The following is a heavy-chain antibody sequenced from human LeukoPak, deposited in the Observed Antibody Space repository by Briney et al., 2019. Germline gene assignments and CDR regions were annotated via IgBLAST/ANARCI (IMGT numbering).Heavy chain of an antibody. V-gene: IGHV1-2*02. CDR1: GYTFTAYY. J-gene: IGHJ5*02. Sequence: ASVKVSCKASGYTFTAYYLHWVRQAPGQGLEWMGWINPNSGGTNYAQEFQGRVTMARDTSISTAYMELSRLRSDDTAVYYCGRGSSMVKTDRGGNWFDPWGQGTLVTVSS. D-gene: IGHD5-18*01. CDR2: INPNSGGT. CDR3: GRGSSMVKTDRGGNWFDP.